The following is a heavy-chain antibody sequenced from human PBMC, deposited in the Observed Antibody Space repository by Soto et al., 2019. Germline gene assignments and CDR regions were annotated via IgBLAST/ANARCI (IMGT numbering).Heavy chain of an antibody. CDR2: IIPIFGTA. V-gene: IGHV1-69*12. CDR3: ARDGSGITIFGVPPYGMDV. Sequence: QVQLAQSGAEVKKPGSSVKVSCKASGGTFSSYAISWVRQAPGQGLEWMGGIIPIFGTANYAQKFQGRVTITADESTSTAYMELSSLRSEDTAVYYCARDGSGITIFGVPPYGMDVWGQGTTVTVSS. J-gene: IGHJ6*02. CDR1: GGTFSSYA. D-gene: IGHD3-3*01.